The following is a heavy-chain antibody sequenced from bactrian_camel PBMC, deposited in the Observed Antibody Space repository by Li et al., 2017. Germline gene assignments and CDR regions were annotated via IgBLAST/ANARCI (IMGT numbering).Heavy chain of an antibody. CDR3: AARNLAAATWYEGYNY. CDR1: RYTYKRNC. V-gene: IGHV3S42*01. Sequence: DVQLVESGGGSVQVGGSLRLSCAAGRYTYKRNCMGWFRQRPGKDREGVAVLWIGGASTTYADSVKGRFIITRDKAKDLVYLQMNGLQPEDTGIYYCAARNLAAATWYEGYNYWGQGTQVTVSS. J-gene: IGHJ4*01. D-gene: IGHD6*01. CDR2: LWIGGAST.